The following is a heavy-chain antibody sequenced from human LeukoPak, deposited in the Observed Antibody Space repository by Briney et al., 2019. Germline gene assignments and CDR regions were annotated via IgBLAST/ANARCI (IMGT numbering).Heavy chain of an antibody. CDR2: IYYSGST. V-gene: IGHV4-59*01. J-gene: IGHJ4*02. CDR1: GGSISSYY. CDR3: ARFRNYDFWSVYIDY. Sequence: PSETLSLTCTVSGGSISSYYWSWIRQPRGKGLEWIGYIYYSGSTNYNPSLKSRVTISVDTSKNQFSLKLSSVTAADTAVYYCARFRNYDFWSVYIDYWGQGTLVTVSS. D-gene: IGHD3-3*01.